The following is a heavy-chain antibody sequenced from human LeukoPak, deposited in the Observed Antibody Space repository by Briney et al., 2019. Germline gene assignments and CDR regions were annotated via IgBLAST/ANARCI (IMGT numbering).Heavy chain of an antibody. CDR2: ISAYNGNT. CDR1: GGTFSSYA. Sequence: ASVKVSCKASGGTFSSYAISWVRQAPGQGLEWMGWISAYNGNTNYAQKLQGRVTMTTDTSTSTAYMELRSLRSDDTAVYYCARDSGPYCGGDCYSPLWGQGTLVTVSS. V-gene: IGHV1-18*01. D-gene: IGHD2-21*02. J-gene: IGHJ4*02. CDR3: ARDSGPYCGGDCYSPL.